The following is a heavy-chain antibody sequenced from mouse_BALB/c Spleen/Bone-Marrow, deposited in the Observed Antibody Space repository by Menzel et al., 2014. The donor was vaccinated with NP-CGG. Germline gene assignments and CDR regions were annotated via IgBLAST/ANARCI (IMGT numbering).Heavy chain of an antibody. D-gene: IGHD1-1*01. CDR3: ARDGSSYEGNYFDY. CDR1: GFTFSSYG. J-gene: IGHJ2*01. Sequence: EVKLVESGGGLVQPGGSLKLSCAASGFTFSSYGMSWVRQTPDKRLELVATINSNGGSTYSPDSVKGRFTISRDNAKNSLYLKMSSLKSEGTAMYYCARDGSSYEGNYFDYWGQGTTLTVSS. CDR2: INSNGGST. V-gene: IGHV5-6-3*01.